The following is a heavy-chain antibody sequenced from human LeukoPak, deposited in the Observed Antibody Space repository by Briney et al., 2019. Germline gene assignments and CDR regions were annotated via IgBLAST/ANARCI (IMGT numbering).Heavy chain of an antibody. CDR1: GFTFSSYA. D-gene: IGHD2-2*01. CDR3: AKDLSIVVVPAALYYFDY. Sequence: GGSLRLSCAASGFTFSSYAMSWVRQAPGKELEWVSAISGSGGSTYYADSVKGRFTISRGNSKNTLYLQMNSLRAEDTAVYYCAKDLSIVVVPAALYYFDYWGQGTLVTVSS. J-gene: IGHJ4*02. CDR2: ISGSGGST. V-gene: IGHV3-23*01.